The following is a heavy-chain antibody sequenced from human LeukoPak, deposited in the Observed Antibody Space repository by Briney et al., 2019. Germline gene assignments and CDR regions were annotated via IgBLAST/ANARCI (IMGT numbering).Heavy chain of an antibody. J-gene: IGHJ4*02. CDR1: GFTLSSYS. CDR2: ISSSSSYI. V-gene: IGHV3-21*01. Sequence: GGSLRLSCAASGFTLSSYSMNWVRQAPGKGLEWVSSISSSSSYIYYADSVKGRFTISRDNAKNPLYLQMNSLRAEDTAVYYCARGLVMITFGGVDYWGQGTLVTVSS. CDR3: ARGLVMITFGGVDY. D-gene: IGHD3-16*01.